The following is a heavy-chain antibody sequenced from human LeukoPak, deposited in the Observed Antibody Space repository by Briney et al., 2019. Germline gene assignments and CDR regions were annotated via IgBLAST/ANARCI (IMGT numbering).Heavy chain of an antibody. Sequence: PSETLSLTCAVSGYSISSGYYWGWIRQPPGKGLEWIGSIYHSGSTYYNPSLKSRVTISVDTSKNQFSLKLSSVTAADPAVYYCARQAMKVVEPSFDSWGQGTLVTVSS. CDR1: GYSISSGYY. V-gene: IGHV4-38-2*01. CDR2: IYHSGST. J-gene: IGHJ4*02. D-gene: IGHD3-22*01. CDR3: ARQAMKVVEPSFDS.